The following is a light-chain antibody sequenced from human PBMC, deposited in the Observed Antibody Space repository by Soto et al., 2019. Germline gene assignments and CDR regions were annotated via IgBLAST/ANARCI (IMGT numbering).Light chain of an antibody. CDR1: QTVSRS. V-gene: IGKV3-15*01. CDR2: GAS. Sequence: EVVLTQSPATLSVSPGERATLSCRASQTVSRSLAWYQQKPGQAPRLLIYGASTRATGIPGRFSGSGSGTDFTLTISSLEPEDFATYYCQQFNVFGGGTKVDIK. J-gene: IGKJ4*01. CDR3: QQFNV.